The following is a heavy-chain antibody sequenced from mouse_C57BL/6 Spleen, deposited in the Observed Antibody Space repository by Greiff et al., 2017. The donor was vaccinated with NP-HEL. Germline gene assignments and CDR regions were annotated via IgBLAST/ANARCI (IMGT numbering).Heavy chain of an antibody. D-gene: IGHD1-1*01. J-gene: IGHJ4*01. Sequence: EVKLEESGGGLVKPGGSLKLSCAASGFTFSSYAMSWVRQTPEKRLEWVATISDGGSYTYYPDNVQGRFTISRDNAKNNLYLQMSHLKSEDTAMYYCARDSSYYAMDYWGQGTSGTVSS. CDR1: GFTFSSYA. V-gene: IGHV5-4*01. CDR2: ISDGGSYT. CDR3: ARDSSYYAMDY.